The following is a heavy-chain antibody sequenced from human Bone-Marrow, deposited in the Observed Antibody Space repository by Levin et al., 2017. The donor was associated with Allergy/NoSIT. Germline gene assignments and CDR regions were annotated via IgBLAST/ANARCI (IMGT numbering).Heavy chain of an antibody. D-gene: IGHD3-22*01. CDR1: GFTFSSYA. CDR2: IGGSGRST. V-gene: IGHV3-23*01. J-gene: IGHJ4*02. CDR3: AKDYYDTSTYYYYDY. Sequence: GESLKISCAASGFTFSSYAMSWVRQAPGKGLEWVSGIGGSGRSTYYADSVKGRFTISRDNSKNTLYLQMNSLRAEDTAVFYCAKDYYDTSTYYYYDYWGQGTLVTVSS.